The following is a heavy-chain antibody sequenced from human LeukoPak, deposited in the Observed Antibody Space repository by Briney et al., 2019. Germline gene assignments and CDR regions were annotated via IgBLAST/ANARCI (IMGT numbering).Heavy chain of an antibody. J-gene: IGHJ4*02. V-gene: IGHV4-39*01. CDR2: IYYSGST. D-gene: IGHD1-26*01. Sequence: SETLSLTCTVSGGSISSSSYYWGWIRQPPGKGLEWIGTIYYSGSTYYNPSLESRVTISLDTSKNQFSLRLSSVTGADTAVYYCARQLDTVGATKADSWGQGTLVTVSS. CDR1: GGSISSSSYY. CDR3: ARQLDTVGATKADS.